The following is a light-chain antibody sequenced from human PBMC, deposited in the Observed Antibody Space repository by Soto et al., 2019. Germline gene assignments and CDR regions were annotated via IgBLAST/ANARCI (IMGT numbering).Light chain of an antibody. CDR3: QSYDSSLTVVV. CDR1: SSNIGPGYD. CDR2: DNS. J-gene: IGLJ2*01. Sequence: QSVLTQPPSVSGAPGQRVTISCTGTSSNIGPGYDVHWYQHVPGTAPKVLVYDNSNRPAGVPDRFSGSRSGTSASLAITGLQAEDEGDYYCQSYDSSLTVVVFGGGTKVTVL. V-gene: IGLV1-40*01.